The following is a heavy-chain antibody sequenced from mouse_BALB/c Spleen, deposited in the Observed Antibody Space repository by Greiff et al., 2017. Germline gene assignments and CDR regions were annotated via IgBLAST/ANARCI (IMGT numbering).Heavy chain of an antibody. CDR1: GFTFSSYA. CDR2: ISSGGSYT. V-gene: IGHV5-9-4*01. Sequence: EVKLMESGGGLVKPGGSLKLSCAASGFTFSSYAMSWVRQSPEKRLEWVAEISSGGSYTYYPDTVTGRFTISRDNAKNTLYLEMSSLRSEDTAMYYCARELHYGSSSDWYLDVWGAGTTVTVSS. J-gene: IGHJ1*01. CDR3: ARELHYGSSSDWYLDV. D-gene: IGHD1-1*01.